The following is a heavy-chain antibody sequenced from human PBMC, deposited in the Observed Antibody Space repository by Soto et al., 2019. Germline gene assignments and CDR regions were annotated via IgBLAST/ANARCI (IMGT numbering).Heavy chain of an antibody. D-gene: IGHD2-8*01. J-gene: IGHJ6*02. V-gene: IGHV3-7*01. CDR2: IKPDGSEK. Sequence: PXGSLRLSGSASWFAFRTYCMSWVRQAPGKGLEWVANIKPDGSEKPYADSVKGRFTISRDNAKNSLYLQMSSLRAEDTAVYYCARRRIMLFAPHLDVWGQGTTVTVSS. CDR3: ARRRIMLFAPHLDV. CDR1: WFAFRTYC.